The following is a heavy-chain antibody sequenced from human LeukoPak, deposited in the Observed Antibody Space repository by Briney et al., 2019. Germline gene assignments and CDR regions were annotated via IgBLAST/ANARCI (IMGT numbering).Heavy chain of an antibody. CDR2: INHSGST. D-gene: IGHD6-19*01. CDR1: GGSFSGYY. J-gene: IGHJ5*02. V-gene: IGHV4-34*01. CDR3: ARDGDTSSGRYRGFDP. Sequence: SETLSLTCAVYGGSFSGYYWSWIRQPPGKGLEWIGKINHSGSTNYNPSLKSRVTISVDTSKNQFSLKLSSVTAADTAVYYCARDGDTSSGRYRGFDPWGQGTLVTVSS.